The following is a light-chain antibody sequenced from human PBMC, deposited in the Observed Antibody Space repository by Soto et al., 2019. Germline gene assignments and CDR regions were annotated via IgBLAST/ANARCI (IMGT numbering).Light chain of an antibody. J-gene: IGKJ4*01. CDR2: EAS. Sequence: EIVLTQSPATLSLSPGERATLSCRASQSVSSYLAWYQQKPGQAPRLLIYEASNRATGIPARFSGSGAGTGFPLPLRRLEPEDFAVYYCQQRSNWPLTFGGGTKVEIK. V-gene: IGKV3-11*01. CDR3: QQRSNWPLT. CDR1: QSVSSY.